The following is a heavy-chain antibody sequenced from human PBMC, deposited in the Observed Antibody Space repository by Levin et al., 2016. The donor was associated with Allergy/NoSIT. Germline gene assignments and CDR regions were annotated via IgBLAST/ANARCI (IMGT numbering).Heavy chain of an antibody. CDR1: GFTFDDYA. V-gene: IGHV3-9*01. CDR3: AKAYRMAYCGGDCYTIDY. CDR2: ISWNSGSI. Sequence: SLKISCAASGFTFDDYAMHWVRQAPGKGLEWVSGISWNSGSIGYADSVKGRFTISRDNAKNSLYLQMNSLRAEDTALYYCAKAYRMAYCGGDCYTIDYWGQGTLVTVSS. J-gene: IGHJ4*02. D-gene: IGHD2-21*02.